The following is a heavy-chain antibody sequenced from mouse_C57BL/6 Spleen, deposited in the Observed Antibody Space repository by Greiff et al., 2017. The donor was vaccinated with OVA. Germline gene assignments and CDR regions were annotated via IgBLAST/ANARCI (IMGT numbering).Heavy chain of an antibody. J-gene: IGHJ2*01. CDR1: GFTFSSYA. CDR2: ISDGGSYT. V-gene: IGHV5-4*01. CDR3: ARDNYDYGYYFDD. Sequence: EVQGVESGGGLVKPGGSLKLSCAASGFTFSSYAMSWVRQTPEKRLEWVATISDGGSYTYYTDNVKGRFTISRDKAKNNLYLQMSHLKSEDTAMYYCARDNYDYGYYFDDWGQGTTLTVSS. D-gene: IGHD2-4*01.